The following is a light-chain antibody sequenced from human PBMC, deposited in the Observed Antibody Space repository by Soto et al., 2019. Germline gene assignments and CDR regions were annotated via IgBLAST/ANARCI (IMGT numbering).Light chain of an antibody. V-gene: IGLV2-14*01. CDR3: CSYTYSGTYV. CDR1: ASDVGGYNY. Sequence: QSALTQPASVSGSPGQSITISCAGTASDVGGYNYVSWYQHHPGKAPKLMIYEVTSRPSGVSSRFSGSKSGNTASLTISGLQTEDDGDYFCCSYTYSGTYVFGTGTKATVL. CDR2: EVT. J-gene: IGLJ1*01.